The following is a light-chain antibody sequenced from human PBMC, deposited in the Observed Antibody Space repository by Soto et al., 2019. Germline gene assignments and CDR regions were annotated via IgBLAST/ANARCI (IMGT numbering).Light chain of an antibody. Sequence: DIQVTQSPPTLSASVGDRVTITCRASQTISTWMAWYQQKPGRAPKLLVYDASTLQSGVASRFSGSGSGTEFTLTISGLQPDDFATYYCQQYMSYSFGQGTKVDIK. CDR3: QQYMSYS. CDR1: QTISTW. CDR2: DAS. J-gene: IGKJ1*01. V-gene: IGKV1-5*01.